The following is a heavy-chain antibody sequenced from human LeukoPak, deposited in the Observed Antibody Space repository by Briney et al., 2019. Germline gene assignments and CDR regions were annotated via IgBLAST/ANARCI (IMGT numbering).Heavy chain of an antibody. D-gene: IGHD6-13*01. Sequence: ASVRVSCTASGYTFTAYYIHWVRHAPGQGLEWMGRINPNSGGANYAQKFQGTVTMTRDTSINTAYMELSWLKSDDTAVYYCARDHLAAAGSGGWGQGTLVTVSS. V-gene: IGHV1-2*06. J-gene: IGHJ4*02. CDR2: INPNSGGA. CDR1: GYTFTAYY. CDR3: ARDHLAAAGSGG.